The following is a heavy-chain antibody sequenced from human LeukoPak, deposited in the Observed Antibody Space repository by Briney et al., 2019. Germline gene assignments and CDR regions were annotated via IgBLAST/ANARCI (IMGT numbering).Heavy chain of an antibody. Sequence: SETLSLTCTVSGYSISSGYYWGWIRQPPGKGLEWIGSGSTYYNPSLKSRVTLSVDTSKNQFSLKLSSVTAADTAVYYCATSYYDSSGYPRWGQGTLVTVSS. D-gene: IGHD3-22*01. J-gene: IGHJ4*02. CDR2: SGST. CDR3: ATSYYDSSGYPR. V-gene: IGHV4-38-2*02. CDR1: GYSISSGYY.